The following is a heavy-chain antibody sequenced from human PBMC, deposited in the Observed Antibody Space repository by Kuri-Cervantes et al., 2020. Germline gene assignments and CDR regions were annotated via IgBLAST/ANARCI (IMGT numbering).Heavy chain of an antibody. J-gene: IGHJ3*02. CDR2: IYSGGST. CDR3: AKEVWYSGSSYAFDI. Sequence: GESLKISCAASGFTVSSNYMSWVRQAPGKGLEGVSVIYSGGSTYYADSVKGRFTISRDNSKNTLYLQMNSLRAEDTAVYYCAKEVWYSGSSYAFDIWGQGTMVTVSS. V-gene: IGHV3-53*05. D-gene: IGHD1-26*01. CDR1: GFTVSSNY.